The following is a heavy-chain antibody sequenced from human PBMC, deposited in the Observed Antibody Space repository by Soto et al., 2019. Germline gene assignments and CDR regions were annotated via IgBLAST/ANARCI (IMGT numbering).Heavy chain of an antibody. J-gene: IGHJ4*02. V-gene: IGHV1-8*01. D-gene: IGHD3-16*02. Sequence: ASGKVSCKASGYTFPKYDIKWGRQATGQRLEGMGWINPNTGYTDYAQKFQDRVTMTGNTSITTAYMELSSLRSEDTAVYYCVRGRVMITFGVVIVIDYWGQGSPVTVSS. CDR1: GYTFPKYD. CDR3: VRGRVMITFGVVIVIDY. CDR2: INPNTGYT.